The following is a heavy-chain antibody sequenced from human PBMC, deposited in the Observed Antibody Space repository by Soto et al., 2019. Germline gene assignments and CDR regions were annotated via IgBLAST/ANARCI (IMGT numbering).Heavy chain of an antibody. V-gene: IGHV4-39*01. D-gene: IGHD6-13*01. CDR1: GDSISCGYYY. CDR3: GNSEKGYSRNCFDH. J-gene: IGHJ4*02. Sequence: PSETLSLTCAVSGDSISCGYYYWGWLRHSPGKGPEWIGSVFYTGFTYYNPSLKSRVSVSVDTSKNQFSLKLTGVSAADTAVYYCGNSEKGYSRNCFDHWGQGALVTVSS. CDR2: VFYTGFT.